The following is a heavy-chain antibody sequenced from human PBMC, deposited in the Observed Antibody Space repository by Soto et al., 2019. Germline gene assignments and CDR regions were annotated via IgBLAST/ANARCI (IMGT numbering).Heavy chain of an antibody. CDR2: IYSGGST. Sequence: EVQLVESGGGLIEPGGSLKLSCAYTGHTVGRDSMNWVRQAPGKGLEWVSVIYSGGSTYYADSVKGRFTISTDTSKNTLYLQMNNLRAEDTAVYYCAKDSLPSGRRALDVWGLGTTVTVSS. CDR3: AKDSLPSGRRALDV. CDR1: GHTVGRDS. J-gene: IGHJ6*02. V-gene: IGHV3-53*01. D-gene: IGHD3-10*01.